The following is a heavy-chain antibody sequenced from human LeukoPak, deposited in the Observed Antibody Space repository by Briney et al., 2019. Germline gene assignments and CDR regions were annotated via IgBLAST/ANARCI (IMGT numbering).Heavy chain of an antibody. V-gene: IGHV3-30-3*01. J-gene: IGHJ4*02. CDR3: ARARSAVAGRDPLTSSFDY. CDR2: ISYDGSNK. D-gene: IGHD6-19*01. Sequence: PGGSLRLSCAASGFTFSSYAMHWVRQAPGKGLEWVAVISYDGSNKYYADSVKGRFTISRDSSKNTLYLQMNSLRAEDTAVYYCARARSAVAGRDPLTSSFDYWGQGTLVTVSS. CDR1: GFTFSSYA.